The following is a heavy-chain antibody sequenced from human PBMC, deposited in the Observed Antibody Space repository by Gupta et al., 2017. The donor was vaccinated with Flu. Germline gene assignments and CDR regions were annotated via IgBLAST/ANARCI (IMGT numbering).Heavy chain of an antibody. CDR3: AKGPAVGATEVKYYYYGMDV. CDR2: ISGSGGST. J-gene: IGHJ6*02. V-gene: IGHV3-23*01. D-gene: IGHD1-26*01. Sequence: GKGLEWVSAISGSGGSTYYADSVKGRFTISRDNSKNTLYLQMNSLRAEDTAVYYCAKGPAVGATEVKYYYYGMDVWGQGTTGTVSS.